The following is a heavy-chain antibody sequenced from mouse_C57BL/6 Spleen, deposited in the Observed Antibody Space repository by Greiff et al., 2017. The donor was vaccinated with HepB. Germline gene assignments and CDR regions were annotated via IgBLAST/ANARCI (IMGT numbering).Heavy chain of an antibody. Sequence: EVQGVESGPELVKPGASVKMSCKASGYTFTDYNMHWVKQSHGKSLEWIGYINPNNGGTSYNQKFKGKATLTVNKSSSTAYMELRSLTSEDSAVYYCAREGAYESSYGAYWGQGTLVTVSA. CDR2: INPNNGGT. CDR1: GYTFTDYN. CDR3: AREGAYESSYGAY. D-gene: IGHD1-1*01. V-gene: IGHV1-22*01. J-gene: IGHJ3*01.